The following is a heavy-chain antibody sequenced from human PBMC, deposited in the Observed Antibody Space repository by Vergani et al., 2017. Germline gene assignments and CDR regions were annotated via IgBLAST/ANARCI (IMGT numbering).Heavy chain of an antibody. CDR2: IYYSGST. Sequence: QVQLQESGPGLVKPSQTLSLTCTVSGGSISSGDYYWSWIRQPPGKSLEWIGYIYYSGSTYYNPSLKSRVTISVDTSKNQFSLKLSSVTAADTAVYYCARGIAAAGRRGSFDYWGQGTLVTVSS. V-gene: IGHV4-30-4*08. CDR1: GGSISSGDYY. J-gene: IGHJ4*02. D-gene: IGHD6-13*01. CDR3: ARGIAAAGRRGSFDY.